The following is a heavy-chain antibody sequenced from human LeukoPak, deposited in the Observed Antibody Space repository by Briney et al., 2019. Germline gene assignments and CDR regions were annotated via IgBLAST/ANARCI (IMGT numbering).Heavy chain of an antibody. CDR1: GLTFSNYW. Sequence: GGSLRLSCAASGLTFSNYWMSWVSEAPGKGLEWVANIKEDGSEKYYGDSVRGRFTISRDNAKSSLNLQMSSLRADDTAVYYCARHGRHNFDYWGQGTLVTVSS. V-gene: IGHV3-7*01. D-gene: IGHD5-24*01. CDR2: IKEDGSEK. CDR3: ARHGRHNFDY. J-gene: IGHJ4*02.